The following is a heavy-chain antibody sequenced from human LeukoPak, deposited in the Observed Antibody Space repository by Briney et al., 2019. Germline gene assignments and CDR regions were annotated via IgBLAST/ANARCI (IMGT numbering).Heavy chain of an antibody. D-gene: IGHD1-26*01. V-gene: IGHV4-39*07. CDR2: IYYTGST. CDR3: ARDYRLTQIQY. J-gene: IGHJ1*01. Sequence: PSETLSLTCTVSGGSISSSSYYWAWIRQPPGKGLEWIGSIYYTGSTYYNPSLKSRVTISVDTSKNQFSLRLSSVTAADTAVCYCARDYRLTQIQYWGQGTLVTVSS. CDR1: GGSISSSSYY.